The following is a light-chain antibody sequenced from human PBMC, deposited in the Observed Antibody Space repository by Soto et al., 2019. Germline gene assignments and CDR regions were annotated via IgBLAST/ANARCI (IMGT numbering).Light chain of an antibody. V-gene: IGKV1-17*03. J-gene: IGKJ5*01. CDR1: QGISNY. CDR3: QQFNSL. CDR2: DAS. Sequence: DIQMTQSPSAMSASVGDRVTITCRASQGISNYLAWFQQKPGAPPRLLIYDASILQRGVPSRFSGSGSGTHFILTISNLQPEDFATYYCQQFNSLFGQGTRLEIK.